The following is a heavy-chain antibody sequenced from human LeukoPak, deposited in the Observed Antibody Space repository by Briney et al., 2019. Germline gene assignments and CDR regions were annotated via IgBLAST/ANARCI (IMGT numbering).Heavy chain of an antibody. D-gene: IGHD3-16*02. V-gene: IGHV7-4-1*02. CDR3: AREAPWGELSPNFDY. Sequence: GASVKVSCKASGYTFTSYAMNWVRQAPGQGLEWMGWINTNTGNPTYAQGFTGRFVFSLDTSVSTAYLQISSLKAEDTAVYYCAREAPWGELSPNFDYWGQGTLVTVSS. CDR2: INTNTGNP. J-gene: IGHJ4*02. CDR1: GYTFTSYA.